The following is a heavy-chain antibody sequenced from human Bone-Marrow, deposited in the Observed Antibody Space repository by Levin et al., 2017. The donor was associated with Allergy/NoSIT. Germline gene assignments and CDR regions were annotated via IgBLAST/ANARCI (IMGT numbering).Heavy chain of an antibody. D-gene: IGHD3-16*02. V-gene: IGHV3-23*01. Sequence: GGSLRLSCAASGFTFSSYGMSWVRQAPGKGLEWVSAINGGGGTTFYADSVKGRFTISRDNSKNTLYLQMNSLRAEDTAVYYCARPVVLPGLWAFDSWGQGTMLTVSS. CDR2: INGGGGTT. J-gene: IGHJ3*02. CDR3: ARPVVLPGLWAFDS. CDR1: GFTFSSYG.